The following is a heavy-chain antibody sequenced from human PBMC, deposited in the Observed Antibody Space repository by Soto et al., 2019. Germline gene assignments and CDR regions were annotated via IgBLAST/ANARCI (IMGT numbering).Heavy chain of an antibody. J-gene: IGHJ4*02. CDR1: GGSISPYY. CDR2: IYYSGST. Sequence: SETLSLTCTVSGGSISPYYWSWIRQPPGKGLEWIGYIYYSGSTNYNPSLKSRVTISVDTSKNQFSLKLSSVTAADTAVYYCASHEGYASSWYPHDYRGQRTPVPVSA. CDR3: ASHEGYASSWYPHDY. V-gene: IGHV4-59*08. D-gene: IGHD6-13*01.